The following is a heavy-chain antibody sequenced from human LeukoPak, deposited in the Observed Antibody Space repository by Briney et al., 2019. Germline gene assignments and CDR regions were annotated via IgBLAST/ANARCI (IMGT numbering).Heavy chain of an antibody. CDR1: GFTFSSYG. CDR2: IRYDGSNK. D-gene: IGHD5-18*01. V-gene: IGHV3-30*02. Sequence: GGSLRLSCAASGFTFSSYGMHWVLQAPGKGLEWVAFIRYDGSNKYYADSVKGRFTISRDNSKNTLYLQMNSLRAEDTAVYYCAKATDTAMVTSPGYWGQGTLVTVSS. CDR3: AKATDTAMVTSPGY. J-gene: IGHJ4*02.